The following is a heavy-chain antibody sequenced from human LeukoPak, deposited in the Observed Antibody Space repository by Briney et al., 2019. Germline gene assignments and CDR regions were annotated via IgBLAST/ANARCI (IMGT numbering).Heavy chain of an antibody. CDR1: GGSFCGYY. CDR2: INHSGST. D-gene: IGHD6-6*01. Sequence: SETLSLTCAVYGGSFCGYYWSWILQPPGKGLEWIGEINHSGSTNYNPSLKSRVTISVDTSKNQFSLKLSSVTAADTAVYYCARSWRIAARPKSLDYWGQGTLVTVSP. J-gene: IGHJ4*02. V-gene: IGHV4-34*01. CDR3: ARSWRIAARPKSLDY.